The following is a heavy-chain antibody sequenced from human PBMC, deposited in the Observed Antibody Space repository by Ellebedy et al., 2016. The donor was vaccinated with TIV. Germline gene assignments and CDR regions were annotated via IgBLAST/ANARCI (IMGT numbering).Heavy chain of an antibody. CDR1: GGSFSGYY. CDR3: ARGVGYSSSWYFRDYGMDV. Sequence: SETLSLXXAVYGGSFSGYYWSWIRQPPGKGLEWIGEINHSGSTNYNPSLKSRVTISVDTSKNQFSLKLSSVTAADTAVYYCARGVGYSSSWYFRDYGMDVWGQGTTVTVSS. V-gene: IGHV4-34*01. D-gene: IGHD6-13*01. CDR2: INHSGST. J-gene: IGHJ6*02.